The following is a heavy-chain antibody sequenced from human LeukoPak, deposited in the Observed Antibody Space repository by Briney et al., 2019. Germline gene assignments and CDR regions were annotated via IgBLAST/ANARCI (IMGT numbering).Heavy chain of an antibody. CDR3: ARAPNLGGVVPAALDY. D-gene: IGHD2-2*01. Sequence: GGSLRLSCAASGFTFSSYWMSWVRQAPGKGREGVANIKQDGSEKYYVDSVKGRFTISRDNAKNSLYLQMNSLRAEDTAVYYCARAPNLGGVVPAALDYWGQGTLVTVSS. CDR1: GFTFSSYW. V-gene: IGHV3-7*01. J-gene: IGHJ4*02. CDR2: IKQDGSEK.